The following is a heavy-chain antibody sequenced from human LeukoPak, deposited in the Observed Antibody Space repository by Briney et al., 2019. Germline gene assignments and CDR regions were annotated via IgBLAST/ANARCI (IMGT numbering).Heavy chain of an antibody. CDR1: GGTFSSYA. J-gene: IGHJ4*02. CDR3: ARDLVTRRDCSSTSCYTPFDY. Sequence: SVKVSCKASGGTFSSYAISWVRQAPGQGLEWMGGIIPIFGTANYAQKFQGRVTITADESTSTAYMELSSLRSDDTAVYYCARDLVTRRDCSSTSCYTPFDYWGQGTLVTVSS. V-gene: IGHV1-69*01. D-gene: IGHD2-2*02. CDR2: IIPIFGTA.